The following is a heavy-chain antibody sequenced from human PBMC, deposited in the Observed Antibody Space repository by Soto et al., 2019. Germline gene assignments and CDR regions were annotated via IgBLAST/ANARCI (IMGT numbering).Heavy chain of an antibody. J-gene: IGHJ6*01. V-gene: IGHV1-2*04. CDR2: INPKSGGT. CDR1: GDSFIDYD. D-gene: IGHD2-8*01. CDR3: ARGDSTDCSNGVCSFFYNHDMDV. Sequence: VSSVKFSCKASGDSFIDYDINWVRQAPGQGLGWLGRINPKSGGTSTAQKFQGWVTMTTDTSISTASMELTRLTSDDTAIYYCARGDSTDCSNGVCSFFYNHDMDVWG.